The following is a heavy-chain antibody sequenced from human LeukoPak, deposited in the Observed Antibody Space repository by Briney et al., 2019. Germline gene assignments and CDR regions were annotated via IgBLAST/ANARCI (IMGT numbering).Heavy chain of an antibody. Sequence: SETLSLTCTVSGGSISSYYWSWIRQPPGKGLEWIGYIYYSGSTNYNPSLKSRVTISVDTSKNQFSLKLSSATAADMAVYYCARHVQLWYYFDYWGQGTLVTVSS. CDR1: GGSISSYY. CDR2: IYYSGST. V-gene: IGHV4-59*08. CDR3: ARHVQLWYYFDY. D-gene: IGHD5-18*01. J-gene: IGHJ4*02.